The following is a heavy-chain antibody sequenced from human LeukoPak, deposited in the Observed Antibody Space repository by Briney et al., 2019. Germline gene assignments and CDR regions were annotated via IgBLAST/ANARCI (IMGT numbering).Heavy chain of an antibody. V-gene: IGHV4-39*07. J-gene: IGHJ4*02. CDR1: GGSFSSSPYY. D-gene: IGHD6-6*01. CDR2: VYYNGST. CDR3: AKTGSSIAARPPDY. Sequence: SETLSLTCTVSGGSFSSSPYYWGWIRQPPGKGLEWIGSVYYNGSTYYNQSLKSRVTISLDTSKNQFSLKLASVTAADTAVYYCAKTGSSIAARPPDYWGQGTLVTVSS.